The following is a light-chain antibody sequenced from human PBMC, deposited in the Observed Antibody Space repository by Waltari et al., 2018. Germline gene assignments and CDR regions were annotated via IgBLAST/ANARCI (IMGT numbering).Light chain of an antibody. V-gene: IGKV1-5*03. J-gene: IGKJ4*01. CDR2: KAS. CDR1: RSISKW. CDR3: QQYNSYSLLT. Sequence: DMQMTQAPSTLSASLGDRFTITCRASRSISKWLAWYQQKPGKAPQLQIYKASTLESGVPTRFSGSGSGTEFTRTISRLQSVDFATYYCQQYNSYSLLTFGGGTKVEIK.